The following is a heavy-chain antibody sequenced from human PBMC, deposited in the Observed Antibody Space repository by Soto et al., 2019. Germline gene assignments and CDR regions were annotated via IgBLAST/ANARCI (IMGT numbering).Heavy chain of an antibody. CDR3: ARIGGSYNPFDY. CDR2: IYPDDSDT. D-gene: IGHD1-26*01. J-gene: IGHJ4*02. CDR1: GYTFSSYS. V-gene: IGHV5-51*01. Sequence: XESLKMSVEGSGYTFSSYSIGWVRQMPGKGLEWMGIIYPDDSDTRYSPSFRGQVTISVDKSISRAYLQWSSLKASDSAMYFCARIGGSYNPFDYWGRGTLVTVSS.